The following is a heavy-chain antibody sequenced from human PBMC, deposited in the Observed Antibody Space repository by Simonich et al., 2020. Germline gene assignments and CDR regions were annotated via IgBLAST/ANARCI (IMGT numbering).Heavy chain of an antibody. CDR3: ARSTTGTTAFDI. CDR1: GYTFTSYG. J-gene: IGHJ3*02. V-gene: IGHV1-18*01. CDR2: ISTNKGNT. Sequence: QVQLVQSGAEVKKPGASVKVSCKASGYTFTSYGISWVRQAPGQGLEWMGWISTNKGNTNYAQKLQGKVTMTTDTSTSTAYMELRSLRSDDTAVYYCARSTTGTTAFDIWGQGTMVTVSS. D-gene: IGHD1-1*01.